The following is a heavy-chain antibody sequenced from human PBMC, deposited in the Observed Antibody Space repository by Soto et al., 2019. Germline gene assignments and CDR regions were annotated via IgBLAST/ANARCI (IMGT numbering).Heavy chain of an antibody. CDR3: ARVFGVGQLLLYYYYGMDV. CDR2: INPNSGGT. J-gene: IGHJ6*02. Sequence: ASVKVSCKASGYTFTGYYMHWVRQAPGQGLEWMGWINPNSGGTNYAQKFQGRVTMTRDTSISTAYMELSRLRSDDTAVYYCARVFGVGQLLLYYYYGMDVWGQGTTVTVSS. V-gene: IGHV1-2*02. D-gene: IGHD2-15*01. CDR1: GYTFTGYY.